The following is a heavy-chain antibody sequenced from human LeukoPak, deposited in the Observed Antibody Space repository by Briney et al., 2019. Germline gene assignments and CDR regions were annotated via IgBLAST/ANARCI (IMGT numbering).Heavy chain of an antibody. V-gene: IGHV3-48*04. Sequence: GGSLRLSCAASGFTVSSNYMSWVRQAPGKGLEWASYISSSSSTIYYADSVKGRFTISRDNAKNSLYLQMNSLRAEDTAVYYCARTDVYSSAFDIWGQGTMVTVSS. CDR1: GFTVSSNY. D-gene: IGHD5-18*01. CDR3: ARTDVYSSAFDI. J-gene: IGHJ3*02. CDR2: ISSSSSTI.